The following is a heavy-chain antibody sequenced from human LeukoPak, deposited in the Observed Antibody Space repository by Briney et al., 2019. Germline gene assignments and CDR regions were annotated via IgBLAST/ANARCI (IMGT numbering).Heavy chain of an antibody. J-gene: IGHJ5*02. CDR2: VYYGGST. V-gene: IGHV4-59*08. D-gene: IGHD3-3*01. CDR3: ARPTYYDFWSGPAQFDP. CDR1: GGAIGSDY. Sequence: SETLSLTCTVSGGAIGSDYWGGIRQPPGKGLEWIRYVYYGGSTNYNPSLRNRVTISLDTPNNQFSLKLNSVTAADTAVYYCARPTYYDFWSGPAQFDPWGQGTLVIVSS.